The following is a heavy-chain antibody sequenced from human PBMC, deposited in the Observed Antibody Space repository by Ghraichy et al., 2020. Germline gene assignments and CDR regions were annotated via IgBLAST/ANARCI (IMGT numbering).Heavy chain of an antibody. CDR3: VRDPMIESTSGRFDY. J-gene: IGHJ4*02. CDR1: GFTFSSYT. D-gene: IGHD5/OR15-5a*01. CDR2: ISMSSSLI. Sequence: GGSLRLSCAASGFTFSSYTMNWVRLAPGKGLEWVACISMSSSLIYYSDSVKGRFTISRDNAKNLLHLQMNSLRVDDTAVYYCVRDPMIESTSGRFDYWGQGSLVTVSS. V-gene: IGHV3-21*06.